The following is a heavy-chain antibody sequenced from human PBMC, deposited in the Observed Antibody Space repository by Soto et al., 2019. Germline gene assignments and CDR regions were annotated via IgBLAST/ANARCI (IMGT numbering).Heavy chain of an antibody. CDR3: VRTSLVVAAATREDY. CDR2: INSDGSST. CDR1: GFTFSSYW. J-gene: IGHJ4*02. V-gene: IGHV3-74*01. D-gene: IGHD2-15*01. Sequence: EVQLVESGGGLVQPGESLRLSCAASGFTFSSYWMHWVRQAPGKGLVWVSRINSDGSSTSYAGSVKGRFTISRDNAKNTLYLQMNSLRAADTAVYYCVRTSLVVAAATREDYWGQGTLVTVSS.